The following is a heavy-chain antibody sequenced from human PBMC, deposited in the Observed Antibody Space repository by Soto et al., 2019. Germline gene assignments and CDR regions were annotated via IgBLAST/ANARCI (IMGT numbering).Heavy chain of an antibody. CDR3: ARDRGYSSSWYGMDV. CDR2: IYYSGST. CDR1: GGSISSGGYY. Sequence: SETLSLTCTVSGGSISSGGYYWSWIRQHPGKGLEWIGYIYYSGSTYYNPSLKSRVTISVDTSKNQFSLKLSSVTAADTAVYYCARDRGYSSSWYGMDVWGQGTTVTVSS. J-gene: IGHJ6*02. D-gene: IGHD6-13*01. V-gene: IGHV4-31*03.